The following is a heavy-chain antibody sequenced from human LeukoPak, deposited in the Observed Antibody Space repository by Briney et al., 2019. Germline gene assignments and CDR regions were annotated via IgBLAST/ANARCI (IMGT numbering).Heavy chain of an antibody. J-gene: IGHJ3*02. CDR2: IRDSGAST. CDR3: AKAGRSGWYPGWPFDI. CDR1: GFTFLTYA. D-gene: IGHD6-19*01. Sequence: AGGSLRLSCAASGFTFLTYAMSWVRQAPGKGLQWVSVIRDSGASTYYAHSVKGRFTISRDNSKNTLYLQMNSLRAEDTAVYYCAKAGRSGWYPGWPFDIWGQGTMVTVSS. V-gene: IGHV3-23*01.